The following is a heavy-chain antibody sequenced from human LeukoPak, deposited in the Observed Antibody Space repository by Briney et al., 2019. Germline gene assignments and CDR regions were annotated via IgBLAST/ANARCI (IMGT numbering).Heavy chain of an antibody. CDR1: GFTFSNYG. D-gene: IGHD5-18*01. CDR2: ISGSGDNT. V-gene: IGHV3-23*01. Sequence: GGTLRLSCAASGFTFSNYGMRWVRQAPGKGLEYVSGISGSGDNTDYADSVKGRFTISRDNSKNTLYLQMNSLRAEDTAVYYCAKGKRGYSYGATVEYWGQGTLVTVSS. J-gene: IGHJ4*02. CDR3: AKGKRGYSYGATVEY.